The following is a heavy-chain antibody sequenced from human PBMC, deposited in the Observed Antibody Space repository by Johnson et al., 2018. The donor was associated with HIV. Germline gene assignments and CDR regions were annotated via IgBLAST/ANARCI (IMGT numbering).Heavy chain of an antibody. J-gene: IGHJ3*02. CDR1: GFTVSSNY. V-gene: IGHV3-66*02. CDR2: LYSDGGT. CDR3: AREGIWYCSGGSCYGAFDI. D-gene: IGHD2-15*01. Sequence: VQLVESGGDLVQPGGSLRLSCAASGFTVSSNYMSWVRQAPGKGLEWVSVLYSDGGTYYADSVKGRFTISRDNSKNTLYLQMNSLRADDTAVYYCAREGIWYCSGGSCYGAFDIWGQGTMVTVSS.